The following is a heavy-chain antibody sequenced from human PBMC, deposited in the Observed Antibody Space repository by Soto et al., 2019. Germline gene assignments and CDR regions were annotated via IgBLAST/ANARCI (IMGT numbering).Heavy chain of an antibody. CDR2: ISSSSSYI. J-gene: IGHJ3*02. V-gene: IGHV3-21*01. CDR1: GFTFSSYS. Sequence: GGSLRLSCAASGFTFSSYSMNWVRQAPGKGLEWVSSISSSSSYIYYADSVKGRFTISRDNAKNSLYLQMNSLRAEDTAVYYCAREKAAGYHAFDIWGQGTMVTVSS. D-gene: IGHD6-25*01. CDR3: AREKAAGYHAFDI.